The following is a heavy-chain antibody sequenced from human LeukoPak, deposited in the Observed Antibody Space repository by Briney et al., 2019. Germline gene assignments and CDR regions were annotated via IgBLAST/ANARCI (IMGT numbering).Heavy chain of an antibody. CDR2: ISGYNGNT. CDR1: GYTFSSYG. J-gene: IGHJ4*02. Sequence: GASVKVSCKASGYTFSSYGITWVRQAPGQGLEWMGWISGYNGNTNYAQKFLGRVTMTTDTSTTTAYMELRSLRSDDTAVYYCVRQVDITMALPDYWGQGTLVTVSS. CDR3: VRQVDITMALPDY. D-gene: IGHD5-18*01. V-gene: IGHV1-18*01.